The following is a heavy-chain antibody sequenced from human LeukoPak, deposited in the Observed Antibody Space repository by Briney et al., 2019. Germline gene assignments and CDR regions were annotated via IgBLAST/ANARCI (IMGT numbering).Heavy chain of an antibody. Sequence: GGSLRLSCAASGFTVSSNYMSWVRQAPGKGLEWVSAISGSGGSTYYADSVKGRFTISRDNSKNTLYLQMNSLRAEDTAVYYCAKVGGMTTVTSAWDDWGQGTLVAVSS. J-gene: IGHJ4*02. CDR2: ISGSGGST. D-gene: IGHD4-17*01. V-gene: IGHV3-23*01. CDR1: GFTVSSNY. CDR3: AKVGGMTTVTSAWDD.